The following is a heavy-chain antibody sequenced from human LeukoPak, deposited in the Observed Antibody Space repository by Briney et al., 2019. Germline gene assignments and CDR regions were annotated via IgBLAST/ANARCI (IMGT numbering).Heavy chain of an antibody. CDR2: ISAYNDNT. CDR3: ARGSVVVGSGSYYTY. Sequence: GASVKVSCKASGYTFTSYGISWVRQAPGQGLEWMGWISAYNDNTNYAQKLQGRVTMTTDTSTSTAYMELRSLRSDDTAVYYCARGSVVVGSGSYYTYWGQGTLVTVSS. CDR1: GYTFTSYG. V-gene: IGHV1-18*01. J-gene: IGHJ4*02. D-gene: IGHD3-10*01.